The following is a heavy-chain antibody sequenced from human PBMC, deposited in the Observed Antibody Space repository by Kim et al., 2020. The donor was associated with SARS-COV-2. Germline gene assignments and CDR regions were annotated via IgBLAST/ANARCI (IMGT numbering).Heavy chain of an antibody. Sequence: GGSLRPSCAASGFIFSGFWMHWVRQAPGKGLVWVSRIHSDGSSTSYAASVKGRFTISRDNAMNTLYLQVNSLRGEDTGVYYCARGHYYAMDVWGQGTTVTASS. CDR2: IHSDGSST. CDR1: GFIFSGFW. CDR3: ARGHYYAMDV. V-gene: IGHV3-74*01. J-gene: IGHJ6*02.